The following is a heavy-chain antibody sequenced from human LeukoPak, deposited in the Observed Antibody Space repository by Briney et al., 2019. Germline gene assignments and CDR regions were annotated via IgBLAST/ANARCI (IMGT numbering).Heavy chain of an antibody. V-gene: IGHV3-74*01. D-gene: IGHD3-16*01. Sequence: GGSLRLSCAASGFTFSSYWMHWVRQRPGKGLVCVSRIHLDGRTTNYADSVKGRFTISRDHDKNTLSLEMNSLRPEDTAVYYCARGGSPSDYWGQGTLVSVSS. CDR1: GFTFSSYW. CDR3: ARGGSPSDY. CDR2: IHLDGRTT. J-gene: IGHJ4*02.